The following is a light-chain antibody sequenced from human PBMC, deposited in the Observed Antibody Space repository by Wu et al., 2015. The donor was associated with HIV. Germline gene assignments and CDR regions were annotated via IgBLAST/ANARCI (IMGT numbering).Light chain of an antibody. V-gene: IGKV1-39*01. CDR2: AAS. CDR1: QNIRTY. J-gene: IGKJ1*01. CDR3: QQTYDTPRS. Sequence: DIQMTQSPSSLSASVGDTVTITCRASQNIRTYLSWFQQKPGKAPQLLIYAASVLQSGVPSRFSGGGSGTEFTLTISHLQPEDFASYYCQQTYDTPRSFGQGTKVEIK.